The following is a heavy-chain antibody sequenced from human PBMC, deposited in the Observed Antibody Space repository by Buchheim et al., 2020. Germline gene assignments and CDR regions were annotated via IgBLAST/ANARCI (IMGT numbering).Heavy chain of an antibody. V-gene: IGHV3-30-3*01. CDR3: ARPKDYDYVWGSYRKDY. CDR1: GFTFSSYA. Sequence: QVQLVESGGGVVQPGRSLRLSCAASGFTFSSYAMHWVRQAPGKGLEWVAVISYDGSNKYYADSVKGRFTISRDNSKNTLYLQMNSLRAEDTAVYYCARPKDYDYVWGSYRKDYWGQGTL. D-gene: IGHD3-16*02. J-gene: IGHJ4*02. CDR2: ISYDGSNK.